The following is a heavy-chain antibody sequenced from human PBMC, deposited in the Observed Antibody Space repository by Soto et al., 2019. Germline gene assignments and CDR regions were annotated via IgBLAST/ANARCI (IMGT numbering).Heavy chain of an antibody. CDR1: GFTFSSYT. CDR2: ISSNSDTK. J-gene: IGHJ6*02. D-gene: IGHD1-1*01. V-gene: IGHV3-48*02. Sequence: EVQLVESGGGLVQPGGSLRLSCAVSGFTFSSYTMNWVRQAPGKGLEWVAYISSNSDTKYYADSVKGRFTISRDNAMTSLSLKMTSRRDEDTALYYCASVGPSQYKFGLAVWGQGTTVTVSS. CDR3: ASVGPSQYKFGLAV.